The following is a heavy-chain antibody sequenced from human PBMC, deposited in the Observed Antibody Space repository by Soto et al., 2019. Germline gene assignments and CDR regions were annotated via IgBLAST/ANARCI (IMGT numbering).Heavy chain of an antibody. CDR3: AHRVLRTVFGLVTTTAIYFDF. V-gene: IGHV2-5*02. J-gene: IGHJ4*02. D-gene: IGHD3-3*01. Sequence: QITLNESGPTRVKPRQTLTLTCTFSGFSLTTSGVGVGWIRQSPGKAPEWLALIYWDDDKRYSPSLKSRLTINKDTSKSLMVLTMADLDPADAATYYCAHRVLRTVFGLVTTTAIYFDFWGQGTPVAVSS. CDR1: GFSLTTSGVG. CDR2: IYWDDDK.